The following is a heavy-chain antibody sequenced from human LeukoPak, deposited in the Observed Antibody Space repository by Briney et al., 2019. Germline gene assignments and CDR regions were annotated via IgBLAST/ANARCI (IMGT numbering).Heavy chain of an antibody. CDR3: ATSYRGYLDFYYYGMDV. CDR2: INPTGGST. D-gene: IGHD2-15*01. J-gene: IGHJ6*02. V-gene: IGHV1-46*01. Sequence: ASVKVSCKASGYTFPSYFMHWVRQAPGQGLEWMGIINPTGGSTTYAQKFQGRVTMTRDTSTSTVYMELSSLRSDDTAVYFCATSYRGYLDFYYYGMDVWGQGTTVTVSS. CDR1: GYTFPSYF.